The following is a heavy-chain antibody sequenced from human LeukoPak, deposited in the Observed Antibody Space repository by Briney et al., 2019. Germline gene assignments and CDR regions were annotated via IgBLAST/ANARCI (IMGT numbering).Heavy chain of an antibody. CDR1: GYTFTTYS. V-gene: IGHV1-46*01. CDR3: ARDEKDYYDSSGYHIDY. D-gene: IGHD3-22*01. CDR2: INPSAGST. Sequence: ASVKVSCKASGYTFTTYSMHWLRQAPGQGLEWMGIINPSAGSTSYAQRFQGKLTMTRDMSTSTVYMELSSLRSEDTAVYYCARDEKDYYDSSGYHIDYWGQGTLVTVSS. J-gene: IGHJ4*02.